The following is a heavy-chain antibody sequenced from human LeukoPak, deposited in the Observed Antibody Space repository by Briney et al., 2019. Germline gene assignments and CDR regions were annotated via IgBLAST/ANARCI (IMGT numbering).Heavy chain of an antibody. Sequence: SVKVSCKTSGGTFTSYAITWVRQAPGQGLEWMGKIIPISGTTNYAQKFQGRVTFTADESTSTAYMELSSLRSEDTALYYCARKLRLGGNWFDPWGQGTLVTVSS. J-gene: IGHJ5*02. CDR1: GGTFTSYA. D-gene: IGHD1-26*01. CDR2: IIPISGTT. V-gene: IGHV1-69*15. CDR3: ARKLRLGGNWFDP.